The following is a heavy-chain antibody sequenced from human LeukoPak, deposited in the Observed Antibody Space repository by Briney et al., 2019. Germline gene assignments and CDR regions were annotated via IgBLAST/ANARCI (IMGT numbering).Heavy chain of an antibody. Sequence: SLNISRKGSGYSFTTYLIGWVRQIPGKGLEWMGIIYPGDSEPQLSPSFQGQVTISADKSISTAYLQWSSLKASDTDMYYCARLVGRVAVAGTYRYLDRWGRGTPVTASS. CDR2: IYPGDSEP. V-gene: IGHV5-51*01. CDR1: GYSFTTYL. CDR3: ARLVGRVAVAGTYRYLDR. J-gene: IGHJ2*01. D-gene: IGHD6-19*01.